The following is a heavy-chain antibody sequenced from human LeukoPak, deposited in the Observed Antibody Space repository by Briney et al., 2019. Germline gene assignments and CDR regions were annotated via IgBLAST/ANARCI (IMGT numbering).Heavy chain of an antibody. CDR3: ARDRGGSSYYGSGTYGAHYMDI. J-gene: IGHJ6*03. Sequence: PGGSLRLSCAASGFIFSNAWMNWVRQAPGKGLGWVSTISGSGGSTYYADSVKGRFTVSRDTSKNTLYLQMNSLRIEDTAVYYCARDRGGSSYYGSGTYGAHYMDIWGKGTTVIISS. CDR2: ISGSGGST. D-gene: IGHD3-10*01. V-gene: IGHV3-23*01. CDR1: GFIFSNAW.